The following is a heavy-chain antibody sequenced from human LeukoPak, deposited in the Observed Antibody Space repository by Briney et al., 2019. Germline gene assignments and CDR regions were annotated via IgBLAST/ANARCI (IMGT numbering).Heavy chain of an antibody. V-gene: IGHV3-21*01. J-gene: IGHJ6*02. CDR3: ARDPKDYYYGMDV. Sequence: RGSLRLSCAASGITFSSYSMNWVRQAPGKGLEWVSSISSRSSYIYYADSVKGRFTISRDNAKNSLYLQMNSLRAEDTAVYYCARDPKDYYYGMDVWGQGTTVTVSS. CDR1: GITFSSYS. CDR2: ISSRSSYI.